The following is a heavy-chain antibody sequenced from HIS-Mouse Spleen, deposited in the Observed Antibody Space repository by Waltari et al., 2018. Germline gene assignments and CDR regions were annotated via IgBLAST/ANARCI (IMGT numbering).Heavy chain of an antibody. J-gene: IGHJ2*01. V-gene: IGHV4-39*07. Sequence: QLQLQESGPGLVKPSETRSLTCTVSGGSISSSMSYWGWIGQPPGKGLEWIGSIYYSGSTYYNPSLKSRVTISVDTSKNQFSLKLSSVTAADTAVYYCAREIPYSSSWYDWYFDLWGRGTLVTVSS. CDR3: AREIPYSSSWYDWYFDL. D-gene: IGHD6-13*01. CDR2: IYYSGST. CDR1: GGSISSSMSY.